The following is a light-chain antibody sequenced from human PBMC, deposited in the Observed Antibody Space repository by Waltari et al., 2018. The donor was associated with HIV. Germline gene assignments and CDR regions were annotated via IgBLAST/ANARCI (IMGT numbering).Light chain of an antibody. J-gene: IGLJ3*02. CDR3: CSYTTSDTWV. CDR1: SSAVGHFNL. V-gene: IGLV2-14*01. CDR2: EVT. Sequence: QSALTQPASVSGSPGQSITISCAATSSAVGHFNLVSWYQQHPGKAPKLIVFEVTNRPSGLSSRFSGSKSDNTASLTISGLQAEDEADYYCCSYTTSDTWVFGGGTKLTVL.